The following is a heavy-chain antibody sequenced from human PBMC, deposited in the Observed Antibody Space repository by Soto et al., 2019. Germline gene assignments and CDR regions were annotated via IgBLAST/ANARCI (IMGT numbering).Heavy chain of an antibody. CDR3: SRGVLA. CDR2: IIPSGSP. Sequence: PSESISFTCFVCRGSGSSGGYSWSWIRQAPAKGLEWIGFIIPSGSPAYNPSLNSRVSISVDTSKSQISLALSSVTAADTAVYYCSRGVLAWGPGTLVTVSS. V-gene: IGHV4-30-2*01. D-gene: IGHD3-22*01. CDR1: RGSGSSGGYS. J-gene: IGHJ4*02.